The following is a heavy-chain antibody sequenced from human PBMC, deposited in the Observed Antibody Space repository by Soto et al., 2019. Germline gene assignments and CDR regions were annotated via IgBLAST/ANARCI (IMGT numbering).Heavy chain of an antibody. CDR1: GLTVSRTQ. V-gene: IGHV3-53*01. J-gene: IGHJ4*02. D-gene: IGHD6-6*01. CDR2: IYSGGST. Sequence: LRLSCAVSGLTVSRTQMSWVRQAPGKGLQWVSVIYSGGSTYYANAVKGRFTISRDISENTVYLELDKLTVDDTAVYYCARARGPEYSSSIFFDYWGRGTLVTVSS. CDR3: ARARGPEYSSSIFFDY.